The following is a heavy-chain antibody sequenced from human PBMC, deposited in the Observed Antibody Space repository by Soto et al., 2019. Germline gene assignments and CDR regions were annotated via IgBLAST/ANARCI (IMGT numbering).Heavy chain of an antibody. V-gene: IGHV3-15*01. CDR1: GFTFSSYA. D-gene: IGHD3-3*01. J-gene: IGHJ4*02. CDR2: IKSKTDGGTT. CDR3: TTESGVVSLFDY. Sequence: GGSLRLSCAASGFTFSSYAMSWVRQAPGKGLEWVSAIKSKTDGGTTDYAAPVKGRFTISRDDSKNTLYLQMNSLKTEDTAVYYCTTESGVVSLFDYWGQGXLVTVYS.